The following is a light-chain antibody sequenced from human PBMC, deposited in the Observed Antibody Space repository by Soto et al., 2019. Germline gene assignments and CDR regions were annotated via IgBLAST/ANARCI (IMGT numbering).Light chain of an antibody. CDR1: SSDVGAYIY. CDR3: SAYSDIDTKV. Sequence: QSALTQPASVSGPPGQSITISCGGTSSDVGAYIYVSWYQQFPGKAPKLILYEVNNRPSGVSNRFSGSKSGTTASLTISGLQPEDEADYYCSAYSDIDTKVFGTGTKVTVL. V-gene: IGLV2-14*03. CDR2: EVN. J-gene: IGLJ1*01.